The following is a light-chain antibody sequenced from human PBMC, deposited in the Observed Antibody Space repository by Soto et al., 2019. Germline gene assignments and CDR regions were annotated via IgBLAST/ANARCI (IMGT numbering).Light chain of an antibody. V-gene: IGKV3-20*01. J-gene: IGKJ1*01. CDR3: HLYGSSSWT. CDR1: QSISSGY. Sequence: EIVLTQSPGTLSLSPGERATLSCRASQSISSGYLAWYQQKPGQAPRLLIYGASSRATDIPDRFSGGESGTDFSLTISRLEPEDFAVYYCHLYGSSSWTVGQGTKVDIK. CDR2: GAS.